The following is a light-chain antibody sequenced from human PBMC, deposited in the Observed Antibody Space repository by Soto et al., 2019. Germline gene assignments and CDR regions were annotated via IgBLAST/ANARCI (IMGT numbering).Light chain of an antibody. J-gene: IGKJ4*01. CDR1: QSVSIY. Sequence: EIVLTQSPATLSLSPGERATLSCWASQSVSIYLAWYQQKPGQAPRLLIYDASNRATGIPARFSGSGSGTDFTLTISSLEPEDFAVYYCQHRSDWPPFTFGGGTKVEIK. V-gene: IGKV3-11*01. CDR2: DAS. CDR3: QHRSDWPPFT.